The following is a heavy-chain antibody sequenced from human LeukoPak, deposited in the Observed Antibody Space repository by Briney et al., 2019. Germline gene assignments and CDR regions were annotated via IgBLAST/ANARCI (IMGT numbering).Heavy chain of an antibody. J-gene: IGHJ6*02. V-gene: IGHV7-4-1*02. CDR3: ARYRTRHYYYYGMDV. CDR1: GYTFTSYA. Sequence: APVKVSCKASGYTFTSYAMNWVRQAPGQGLEWMGWINTNTGNPTYAQGFTGRFVFSLDTSVSTAYLQISSLKAEDTAMYYCARYRTRHYYYYGMDVWGQGTTVTVSS. D-gene: IGHD3/OR15-3a*01. CDR2: INTNTGNP.